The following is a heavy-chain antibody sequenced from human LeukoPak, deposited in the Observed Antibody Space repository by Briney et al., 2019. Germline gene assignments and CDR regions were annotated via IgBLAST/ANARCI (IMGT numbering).Heavy chain of an antibody. CDR3: VSQSAYYYYGVDV. V-gene: IGHV4-59*01. Sequence: PSETLSLTCTVSGGSISSYYWSWIRQPPGKGLEWIGYIYYSGSPNYNPSLKSRVTISVDTSKNQFSLKLSSVTAADTAVYYCVSQSAYYYYGVDVWGKGTTVTVSS. CDR1: GGSISSYY. D-gene: IGHD3-3*01. J-gene: IGHJ6*04. CDR2: IYYSGSP.